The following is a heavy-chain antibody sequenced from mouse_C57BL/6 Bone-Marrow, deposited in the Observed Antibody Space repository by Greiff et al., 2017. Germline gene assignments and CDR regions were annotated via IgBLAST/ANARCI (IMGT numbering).Heavy chain of an antibody. V-gene: IGHV1-72*01. CDR2: IDPDSGGT. Sequence: QVQLQQPGAELVKPGASVKLSCKASGYTFTSYWMHWVKQRPGRGLEWIGRIDPDSGGTKYNEKFKSKATLTVDKPSSTAYMQLSRLTSEDSAVYYCARDDCGSSHWYFDVWGTGTTVTVSS. J-gene: IGHJ1*03. CDR1: GYTFTSYW. D-gene: IGHD1-1*01. CDR3: ARDDCGSSHWYFDV.